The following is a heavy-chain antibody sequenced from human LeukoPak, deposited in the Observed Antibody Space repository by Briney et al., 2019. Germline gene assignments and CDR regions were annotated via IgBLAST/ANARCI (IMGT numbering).Heavy chain of an antibody. CDR1: GGSISSYY. V-gene: IGHV4-59*01. Sequence: ASETLSLSCTVSGGSISSYYWSWIRQPPAKGLEWIGYIYYSGSTNYNPSLKSQVTISVYTSKNQFSLKLSSVTAADPAVYYCARRWSHSSRLHWFDPWGQGTLVTVSS. D-gene: IGHD6-13*01. CDR3: ARRWSHSSRLHWFDP. J-gene: IGHJ5*02. CDR2: IYYSGST.